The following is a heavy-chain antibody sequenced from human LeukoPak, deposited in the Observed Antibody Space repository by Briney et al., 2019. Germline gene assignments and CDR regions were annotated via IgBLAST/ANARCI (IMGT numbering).Heavy chain of an antibody. V-gene: IGHV3-9*01. Sequence: GGSLRLSCAASGFTFDDYAMHWVRQAPGKGLEWVSGISWNSGSIGYADSVKGRFTISRDNAKNSLYLQMNSLRAEDTALYYCAKAARIGLVITTYFDYWGQGTLVTVPS. CDR2: ISWNSGSI. D-gene: IGHD3-22*01. J-gene: IGHJ4*02. CDR3: AKAARIGLVITTYFDY. CDR1: GFTFDDYA.